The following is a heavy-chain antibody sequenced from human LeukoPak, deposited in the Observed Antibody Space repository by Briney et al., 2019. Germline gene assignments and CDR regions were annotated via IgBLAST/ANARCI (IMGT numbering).Heavy chain of an antibody. D-gene: IGHD3-10*01. CDR3: AKDRIVISFGDVSKH. CDR2: FAHDESTI. Sequence: GMSLRLSCAASGFIFSGYGMHWVRQAPGKGLEWVSLFAHDESTIHYADSVKGRFTISSDNSKNTLYLQMNNLRVEDTAIYYCAKDRIVISFGDVSKHWGQGTLVTVSS. CDR1: GFIFSGYG. J-gene: IGHJ1*01. V-gene: IGHV3-30*18.